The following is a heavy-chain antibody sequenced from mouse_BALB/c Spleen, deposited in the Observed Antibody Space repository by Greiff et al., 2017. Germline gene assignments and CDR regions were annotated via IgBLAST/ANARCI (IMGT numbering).Heavy chain of an antibody. Sequence: QVQLQQSGAELMKPGASVKISCKATGYTFSSYWIEWVKQRPGHGLEWIGEILPGSGSTNYNEKFKGKATFTADTSSNTAYMQLSSLTSEDSAVYYCAITTVKGDFDYWGQGTTLTVSS. CDR3: AITTVKGDFDY. CDR1: GYTFSSYW. CDR2: ILPGSGST. V-gene: IGHV1-9*01. D-gene: IGHD1-1*01. J-gene: IGHJ2*01.